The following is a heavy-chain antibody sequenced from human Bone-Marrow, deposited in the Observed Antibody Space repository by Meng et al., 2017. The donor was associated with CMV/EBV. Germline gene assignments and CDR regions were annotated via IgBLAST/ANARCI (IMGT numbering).Heavy chain of an antibody. V-gene: IGHV3-9*01. CDR3: ARDRGGLVVPAASNDAFDI. Sequence: GGSLRLSCAASGFTFDDYAMHWVRQAPGKGLEWVSGISWNSGSIGYADSVKGRFTISRDNAKNSLYLQMNSLRAEDTAVYYCARDRGGLVVPAASNDAFDIWGQGTMVTVSS. J-gene: IGHJ3*02. D-gene: IGHD2-2*01. CDR2: ISWNSGSI. CDR1: GFTFDDYA.